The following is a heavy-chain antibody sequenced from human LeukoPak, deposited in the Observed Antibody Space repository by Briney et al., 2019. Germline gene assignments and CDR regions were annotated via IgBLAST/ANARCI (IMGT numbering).Heavy chain of an antibody. D-gene: IGHD1-26*01. Sequence: GGSLRLSCAASGFTFGSYGMSWVRQAPGKGLEWVASIAGNGGETQLADTVKGRFTISRDNAKNTLYLQMDSLRDEDTAVYYCASELVVGYWGLGTLVTVSS. CDR2: IAGNGGET. J-gene: IGHJ4*02. CDR3: ASELVVGY. CDR1: GFTFGSYG. V-gene: IGHV3-23*01.